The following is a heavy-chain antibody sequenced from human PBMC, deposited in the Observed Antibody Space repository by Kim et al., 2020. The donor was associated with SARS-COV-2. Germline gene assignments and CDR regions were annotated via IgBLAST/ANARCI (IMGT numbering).Heavy chain of an antibody. Sequence: SETLSLTCTVSGGSVSSGSYYWSWIRQPPGKGLEWIGYIYYSGSTNYNPSLKSRVTISVDTSKNQFSLKLSSVTAADTAVYYCARYTMSGYDLWGFDYWGQGTLVTVSS. CDR3: ARYTMSGYDLWGFDY. CDR1: GGSVSSGSYY. D-gene: IGHD5-12*01. V-gene: IGHV4-61*01. J-gene: IGHJ4*02. CDR2: IYYSGST.